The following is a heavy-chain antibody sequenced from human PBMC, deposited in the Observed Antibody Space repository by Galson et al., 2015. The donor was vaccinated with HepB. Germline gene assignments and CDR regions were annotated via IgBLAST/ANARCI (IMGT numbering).Heavy chain of an antibody. CDR2: IYYGGST. V-gene: IGHV4-39*01. CDR1: GGSISTSSNY. D-gene: IGHD3-22*01. CDR3: ARLPLPVRHYYDSTGSTGDY. Sequence: LSLTCTVSGGSISTSSNYWGWIRQPPGKGLEWIGSIYYGGSTYYSPSLKSRVTISEDTSKNQFSLKLSSVTAADTAVYYCARLPLPVRHYYDSTGSTGDYWGQGTLVTVSS. J-gene: IGHJ4*02.